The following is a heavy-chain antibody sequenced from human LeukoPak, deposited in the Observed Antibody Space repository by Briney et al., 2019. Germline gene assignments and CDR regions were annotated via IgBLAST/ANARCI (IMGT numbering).Heavy chain of an antibody. J-gene: IGHJ6*03. CDR2: ISRNGVGT. V-gene: IGHV3-64*01. CDR1: GFTFSSYA. CDR3: ARDSSITIFGVAYSYMDL. Sequence: PGGSLRLSCAASGFTFSSYAMHWVRQAPGKGLEYVSAISRNGVGTYYANSVKGRFTISRDNSKNTLYLQMGSLRAEDMAVYYCARDSSITIFGVAYSYMDLWGKGTMVTVSS. D-gene: IGHD3-3*01.